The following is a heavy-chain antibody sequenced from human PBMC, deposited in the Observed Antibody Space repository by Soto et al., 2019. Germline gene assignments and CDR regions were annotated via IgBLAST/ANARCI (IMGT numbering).Heavy chain of an antibody. V-gene: IGHV3-66*01. J-gene: IGHJ3*02. CDR2: IYSGGST. D-gene: IGHD6-6*01. Sequence: PGGSLRLSCAASGFAVSSNYMSWVRQAPGKGLEWVSVIYSGGSTYYADSVKGRFTISRDNSKNTLYLQMNSLRAEDTAVYYCARDGGDSSSSIYAFDIWGQGTMVTVSS. CDR1: GFAVSSNY. CDR3: ARDGGDSSSSIYAFDI.